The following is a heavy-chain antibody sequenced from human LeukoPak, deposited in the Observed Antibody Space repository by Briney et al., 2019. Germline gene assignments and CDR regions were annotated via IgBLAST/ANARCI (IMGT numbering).Heavy chain of an antibody. J-gene: IGHJ4*02. D-gene: IGHD3-22*01. V-gene: IGHV1-69*13. CDR1: GGTFSSYA. CDR3: ARDPVPGYDSSGYADWDY. Sequence: EASVKVSCKASGGTFSSYAISWVRQAPGQGLEWMGGIIPIFGTANYAQKFQGRVTITADESTSTAYMELSSLRSEDTAVYYCARDPVPGYDSSGYADWDYWGQGTLVTVSS. CDR2: IIPIFGTA.